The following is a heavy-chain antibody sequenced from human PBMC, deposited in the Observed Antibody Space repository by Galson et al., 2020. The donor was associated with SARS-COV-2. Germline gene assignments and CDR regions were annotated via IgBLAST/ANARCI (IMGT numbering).Heavy chain of an antibody. J-gene: IGHJ4*02. CDR3: ANRGLCTYYFDY. V-gene: IGHV3-23*01. D-gene: IGHD1-1*01. CDR2: ISGSGDTT. Sequence: GGSLRLSCAASGFTFTDFDMSWVRQAPGKGLEWVSAISGSGDTTYFADSVRGRITISRDNSKNTLYLHMNSLRAEDTAVYYCANRGLCTYYFDYWGQGTLVTVSS. CDR1: GFTFTDFD.